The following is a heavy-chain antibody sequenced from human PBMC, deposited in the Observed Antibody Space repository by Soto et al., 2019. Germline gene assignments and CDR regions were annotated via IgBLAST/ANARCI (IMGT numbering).Heavy chain of an antibody. CDR3: ARDTQQDSNGYYLEWFDP. CDR2: INPSNDNT. J-gene: IGHJ5*02. CDR1: GGTFSSYA. Sequence: ASVKVSCKASGGTFSSYAISWVRQAPGQGLEWMGWINPSNDNTNYAQKFLGRVTMTTDASTSTAHMELRSLKSDDTAVYYCARDTQQDSNGYYLEWFDPWGQGTLVTVSS. D-gene: IGHD3-22*01. V-gene: IGHV1-18*01.